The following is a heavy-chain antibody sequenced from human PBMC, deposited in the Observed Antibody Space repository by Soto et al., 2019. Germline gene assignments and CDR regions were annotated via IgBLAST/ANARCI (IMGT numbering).Heavy chain of an antibody. V-gene: IGHV4-34*01. CDR3: ARRARYCSSTSCPKGGAFDI. J-gene: IGHJ3*02. Sequence: SETLSLTCAVYGGSFSGYYWSWIRQPPGKGLEWIGEINHSGSTNYNPSLKSRVTISVDTSKNQFSLKLSSVTAADTAVYYCARRARYCSSTSCPKGGAFDIWGQGTMVTVSS. CDR1: GGSFSGYY. CDR2: INHSGST. D-gene: IGHD2-2*01.